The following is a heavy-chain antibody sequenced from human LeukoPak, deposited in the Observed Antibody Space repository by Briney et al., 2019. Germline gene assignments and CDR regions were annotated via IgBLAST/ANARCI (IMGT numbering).Heavy chain of an antibody. Sequence: PSETLSLTCTVSGGSISSISYYWGRIRKPPAKGLEWNGSIYDRGCTYYNPSLRSRVAISVDASRNQFALRLSSVTAADTAVYYCARQRIWFGGLSMYYFDYWGQGTLVTVSS. J-gene: IGHJ4*02. CDR1: GGSISSISYY. V-gene: IGHV4-39*01. CDR3: ARQRIWFGGLSMYYFDY. D-gene: IGHD3-10*01. CDR2: IYDRGCT.